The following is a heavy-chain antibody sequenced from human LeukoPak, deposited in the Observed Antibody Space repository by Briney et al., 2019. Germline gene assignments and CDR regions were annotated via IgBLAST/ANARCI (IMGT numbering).Heavy chain of an antibody. Sequence: GESLKISCAASGFTFSGSAMHWVRQASGKGLEWVGRIRSKANSYATAYAASVKGRFTISRDDSKNTAYLQMNSLKTEDTAVYYCTSHATTGCYWGQGTLVTVSS. CDR3: TSHATTGCY. CDR2: IRSKANSYAT. D-gene: IGHD4-17*01. V-gene: IGHV3-73*01. J-gene: IGHJ4*02. CDR1: GFTFSGSA.